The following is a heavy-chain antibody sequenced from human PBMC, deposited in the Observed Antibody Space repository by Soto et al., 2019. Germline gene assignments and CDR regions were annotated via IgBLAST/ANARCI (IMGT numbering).Heavy chain of an antibody. Sequence: SETLSLTCTVSGGSISSYYWSWIRQPPGKGLEWIGYIYYSGSTNYNPSLKSRVTISVDTSKNQFSLKLSSVTAADTAVYYCASGGGYYDSSGYYLSIDYWGQGTLVTVSS. J-gene: IGHJ4*02. CDR2: IYYSGST. V-gene: IGHV4-59*01. CDR3: ASGGGYYDSSGYYLSIDY. D-gene: IGHD3-22*01. CDR1: GGSISSYY.